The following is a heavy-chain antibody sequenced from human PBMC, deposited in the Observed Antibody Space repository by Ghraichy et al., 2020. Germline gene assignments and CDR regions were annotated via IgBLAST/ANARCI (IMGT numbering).Heavy chain of an antibody. J-gene: IGHJ6*02. CDR1: GYNFDRYG. D-gene: IGHD2-8*01. CDR2: ISPDKGIT. V-gene: IGHV1-18*01. CDR3: ARKPGVATLTGGREDV. Sequence: ASVKVSCKVSGYNFDRYGITRERQAPGLGLERKGWISPDKGITDYAEKFQDRVTMTTDTSTTTAYMELASLTSDDTAVYYCARKPGVATLTGGREDVWGHGTTVIVSS.